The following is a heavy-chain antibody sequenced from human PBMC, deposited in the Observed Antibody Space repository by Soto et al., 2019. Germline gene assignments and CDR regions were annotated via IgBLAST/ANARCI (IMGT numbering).Heavy chain of an antibody. CDR3: AKDGSGYYYGGWFDP. Sequence: GGSLRLSCAASGFTFSSYAMSWVRQAPGKGLEWVSAISGSGGSTYYADSVKGRFTTSRDNSKNTLYPQMNSLRAEDTAVYYCAKDGSGYYYGGWFDPWGQGTLVTVSS. CDR1: GFTFSSYA. J-gene: IGHJ5*02. D-gene: IGHD3-22*01. CDR2: ISGSGGST. V-gene: IGHV3-23*01.